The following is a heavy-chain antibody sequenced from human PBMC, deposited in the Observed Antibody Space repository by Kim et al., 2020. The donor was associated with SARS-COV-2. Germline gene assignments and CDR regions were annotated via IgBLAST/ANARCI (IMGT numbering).Heavy chain of an antibody. CDR2: GST. CDR3: AKGTGAGFDY. D-gene: IGHD4-17*01. V-gene: IGHV3-23*01. J-gene: IGHJ4*02. Sequence: GSTNYADSVKGRFPISRDNTKETLYLQMNSVRAADTAVDYCAKGTGAGFDYWGQGTLVTVSS.